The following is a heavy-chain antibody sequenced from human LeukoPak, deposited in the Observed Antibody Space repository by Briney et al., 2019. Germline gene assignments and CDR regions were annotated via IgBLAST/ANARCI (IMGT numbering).Heavy chain of an antibody. CDR1: GGSISSYY. CDR2: IYYSGST. V-gene: IGHV4-59*08. CDR3: ARHLDYYDSSGYYGIWYFDL. D-gene: IGHD3-22*01. Sequence: SETLSLTCTVSGGSISSYYWSWIRQPPGKGLVWIGYIYYSGSTNYNPSLKSRVTISVDTSKNQFSLKLSSVTAADTAVYYCARHLDYYDSSGYYGIWYFDLWGRGTLVTVSS. J-gene: IGHJ2*01.